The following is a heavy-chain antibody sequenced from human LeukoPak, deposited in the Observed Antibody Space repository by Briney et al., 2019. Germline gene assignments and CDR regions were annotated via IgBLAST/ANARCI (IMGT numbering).Heavy chain of an antibody. CDR2: INCGDGYT. CDR1: GYTFTSSH. J-gene: IGHJ4*02. D-gene: IGHD1-26*01. CDR3: ARDRGGSYSIDY. V-gene: IGHV1-46*01. Sequence: ASVKVSCKTSGYTFTSSHAHRVRQAPGQGLEWMGIINCGDGYTNYAQKFQGRVSVTADTSTSTLYMELSRLTTEDTAIYYCARDRGGSYSIDYWGQGTLITVSS.